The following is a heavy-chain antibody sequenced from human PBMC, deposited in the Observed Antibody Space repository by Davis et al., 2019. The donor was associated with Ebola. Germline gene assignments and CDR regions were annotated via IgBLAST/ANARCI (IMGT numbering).Heavy chain of an antibody. CDR1: GGTFSSYA. CDR2: IIPIFGTA. V-gene: IGHV1-69*06. J-gene: IGHJ5*02. Sequence: AASVKVSCKASGGTFSSYAISWVRQAPGQGLEWMGGIIPIFGTANYAQKFQGRVTITADKSTSTAYMELSSLRSEDTAVYYCATDRVEMTTIVGGNWFDPWGQGTLVTVSS. CDR3: ATDRVEMTTIVGGNWFDP. D-gene: IGHD5-24*01.